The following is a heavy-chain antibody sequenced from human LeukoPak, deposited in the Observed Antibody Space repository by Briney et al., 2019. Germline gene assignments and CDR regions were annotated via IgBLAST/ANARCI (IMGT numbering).Heavy chain of an antibody. D-gene: IGHD3-10*01. V-gene: IGHV4-59*01. Sequence: SETLSLTCTVSGVSISSYYWSWIRQPPGKGLEWIGYIYYSGSTNYNPSLKSRVTISVDTSKNQFSLKLSSVTAADTAVYYCAREINRSLDYWGQGTLVTVSS. CDR3: AREINRSLDY. CDR1: GVSISSYY. J-gene: IGHJ4*02. CDR2: IYYSGST.